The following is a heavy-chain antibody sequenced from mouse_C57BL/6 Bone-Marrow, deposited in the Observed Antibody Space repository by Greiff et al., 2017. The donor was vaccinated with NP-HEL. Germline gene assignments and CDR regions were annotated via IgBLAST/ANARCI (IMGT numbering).Heavy chain of an antibody. J-gene: IGHJ4*01. Sequence: EVQVVESGGGLVQPKGSLKLSCAASGFSFNTYAMNWVRQAPGKGLEWVARIRSKSNNYATYYADSVKDRFTISRDDSESMLYLQMNNLKTEDTAMYYCVSRNYYGSSYGAMDYWGQGTSVTVSS. CDR1: GFSFNTYA. CDR3: VSRNYYGSSYGAMDY. V-gene: IGHV10-1*01. CDR2: IRSKSNNYAT. D-gene: IGHD1-1*01.